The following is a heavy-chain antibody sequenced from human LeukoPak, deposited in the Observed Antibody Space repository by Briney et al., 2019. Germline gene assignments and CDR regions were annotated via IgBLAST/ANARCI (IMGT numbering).Heavy chain of an antibody. V-gene: IGHV3-23*01. D-gene: IGHD3-22*01. CDR1: GFTFSSYP. J-gene: IGHJ4*02. CDR2: ISGSGAGT. CDR3: AKRDSSWATY. Sequence: QPGGSLRLSCAASGFTFSSYPMSWVRQAPGKGLEWVSTISGSGAGTYYADSVKGRFTVSRDSSKNTLHLQMNSLRAEDTAVYYCAKRDSSWATYWGQGTLVTVSS.